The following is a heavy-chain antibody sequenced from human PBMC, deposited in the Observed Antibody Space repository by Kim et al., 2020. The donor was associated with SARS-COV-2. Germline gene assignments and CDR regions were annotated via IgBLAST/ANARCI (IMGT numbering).Heavy chain of an antibody. CDR3: ARGGTMNIVVVPAAFPLGY. Sequence: SETLSLTCTVSGGSISSGGYYWSWIRQHPGKGLEWIGYIYYSGSTYYNPSLKSRVTISVDTSKNQFSLKLSSVTAADTAVYYCARGGTMNIVVVPAAFPLGYWGQGTLVTVSS. D-gene: IGHD2-2*01. V-gene: IGHV4-31*03. J-gene: IGHJ4*02. CDR1: GGSISSGGYY. CDR2: IYYSGST.